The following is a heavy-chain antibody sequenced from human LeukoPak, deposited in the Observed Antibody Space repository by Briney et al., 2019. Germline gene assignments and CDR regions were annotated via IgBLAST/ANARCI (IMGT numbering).Heavy chain of an antibody. J-gene: IGHJ4*02. CDR3: AKDEGTVVVPVATNLDS. Sequence: GGSLRLSCAASGFNFNNYAISWVRQAPGKGLEWVSTISVTGGDTEYAHSVRGRFTISRDNSRNTLYLQMNSLRAEDTAVYYCAKDEGTVVVPVATNLDSWGQGTLVTVSS. CDR1: GFNFNNYA. D-gene: IGHD2-2*01. CDR2: ISVTGGDT. V-gene: IGHV3-23*01.